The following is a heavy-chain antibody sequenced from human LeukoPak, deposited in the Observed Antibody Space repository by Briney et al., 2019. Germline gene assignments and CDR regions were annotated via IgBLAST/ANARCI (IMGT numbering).Heavy chain of an antibody. J-gene: IGHJ5*02. CDR2: IYHSGST. CDR3: ARDRGYDILTGYYENWFDP. CDR1: GGSISSSNW. V-gene: IGHV4-4*02. D-gene: IGHD3-9*01. Sequence: SETLSPTCTVSGGSISSSNWWSWVRQPPGKGLEWIGEIYHSGSTNYNPSLKSRVTISVDKSKNQLSLKLSSVTAADTAVYYCARDRGYDILTGYYENWFDPWGQGTLVTVSS.